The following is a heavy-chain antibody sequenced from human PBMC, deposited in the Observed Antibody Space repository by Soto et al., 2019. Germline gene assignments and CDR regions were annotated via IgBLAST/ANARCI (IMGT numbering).Heavy chain of an antibody. CDR2: IYYSGST. J-gene: IGHJ4*02. CDR3: AILTGYNNS. Sequence: LXXXXXGGSISSGGYYWSWIRQHPGKGLEWIGYIYYSGSTYYNPSLKSRVTISVDTSKNQFSLKLSSVTAADTAVYYCAILTGYNNSWGQGTLVTVSS. CDR1: GGSISSGGYY. V-gene: IGHV4-31*02. D-gene: IGHD6-13*01.